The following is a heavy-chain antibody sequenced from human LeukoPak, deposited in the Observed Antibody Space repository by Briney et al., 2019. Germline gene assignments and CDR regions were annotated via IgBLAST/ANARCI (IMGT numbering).Heavy chain of an antibody. J-gene: IGHJ4*02. D-gene: IGHD6-19*01. CDR2: IIPIFGTA. Sequence: RASVKVSCKASGGTFSSYAISWVRQAPGQGLEWMGGIIPIFGTANYAQKFQGRVTITADESTSTAYMELSSLRSEDTAVYYCASRLEYSSGGVDYWGQGTLVTVSS. V-gene: IGHV1-69*13. CDR3: ASRLEYSSGGVDY. CDR1: GGTFSSYA.